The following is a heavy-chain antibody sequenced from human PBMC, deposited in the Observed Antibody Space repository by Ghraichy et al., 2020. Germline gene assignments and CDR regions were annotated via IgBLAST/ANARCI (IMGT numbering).Heavy chain of an antibody. V-gene: IGHV3-48*02. CDR2: ISSSSSTI. D-gene: IGHD3-10*01. Sequence: GGSLRLSCAASGFTFSSYRMNWVRQAPGKGLEWVSYISSSSSTIYYADSVKGRFTISRDNAKNSLYLQMNSLRDEDTAVHYCARDEWGLGITMVRGPYYYYGMDVWGQGTTVTVSS. CDR1: GFTFSSYR. J-gene: IGHJ6*02. CDR3: ARDEWGLGITMVRGPYYYYGMDV.